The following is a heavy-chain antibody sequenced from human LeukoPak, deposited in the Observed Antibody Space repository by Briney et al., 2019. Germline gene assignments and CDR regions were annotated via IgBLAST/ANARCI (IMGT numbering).Heavy chain of an antibody. CDR3: ARVDHSSSWYLVLVGIGTFDY. J-gene: IGHJ4*02. CDR1: GYTFTIYG. V-gene: IGHV1-18*01. Sequence: ASVKVSCKASGYTFTIYGISWVRQAPGQGLEWMGWISAYNGNTNYAQKLQGRVTMTTDTSTSTAYMELSSLRSDDTAVYYCARVDHSSSWYLVLVGIGTFDYWGQGTLVTVSS. CDR2: ISAYNGNT. D-gene: IGHD6-13*01.